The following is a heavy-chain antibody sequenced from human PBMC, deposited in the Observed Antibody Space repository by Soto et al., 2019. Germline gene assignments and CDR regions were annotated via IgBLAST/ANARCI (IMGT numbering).Heavy chain of an antibody. V-gene: IGHV4-31*03. J-gene: IGHJ5*02. D-gene: IGHD3-10*01. CDR3: AREGVRGVTTPGFGP. CDR2: IYYSGST. CDR1: GGSISSGGYY. Sequence: SETLSLTCTVSGGSISSGGYYWSWIRQHPGKGLEWIGYIYYSGSTYYNPSLKSRVTISVDTSKNQFSLKLSSVTAADTAVYYCAREGVRGVTTPGFGPWGQGTLVTVSS.